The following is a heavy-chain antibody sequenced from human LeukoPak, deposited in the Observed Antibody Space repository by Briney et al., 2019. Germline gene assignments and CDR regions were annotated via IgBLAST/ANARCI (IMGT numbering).Heavy chain of an antibody. CDR3: ARSRLWSPPDAFDI. V-gene: IGHV1-46*01. D-gene: IGHD3-16*01. CDR1: GYTFTSYY. Sequence: ASVKVSCKASGYTFTSYYIHWVRQAPGQGLEWMGMINPSGGSTTYAQKFQGRVTMTRDMSTSTVYMELSSLRSEDTAVYYCARSRLWSPPDAFDIWAQGTMVTISS. J-gene: IGHJ3*02. CDR2: INPSGGST.